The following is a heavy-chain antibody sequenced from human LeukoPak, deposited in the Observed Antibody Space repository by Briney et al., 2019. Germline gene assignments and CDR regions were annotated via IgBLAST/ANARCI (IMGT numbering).Heavy chain of an antibody. Sequence: ASVKVSCKASGYTFTSYYMHWVRQAPGQGLEWMGIIDPSGGSTSYAQKFQGRVTMTRDTSTSTVYMELSSLRSEDTAVYYCARDLGYCSSTSCYPFGWFDPWGQGNLVTVSS. CDR3: ARDLGYCSSTSCYPFGWFDP. V-gene: IGHV1-46*01. J-gene: IGHJ5*02. D-gene: IGHD2-2*01. CDR1: GYTFTSYY. CDR2: IDPSGGST.